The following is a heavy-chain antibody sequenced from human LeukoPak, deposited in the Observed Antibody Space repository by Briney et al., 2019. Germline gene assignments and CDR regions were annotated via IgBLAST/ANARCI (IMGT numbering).Heavy chain of an antibody. D-gene: IGHD5-18*01. CDR3: ARGGLRCEYSYGYDYYYYMDV. J-gene: IGHJ6*03. CDR1: GGAFSGYY. Sequence: SETLSLTCAVYGGAFSGYYWSWIRQPPGKGLEWIGEINHSGSTNYNPSLKSRVTISVDTSKNQFSLKLRSVTAADTAVYYCARGGLRCEYSYGYDYYYYMDVWGKGTAVTVSS. V-gene: IGHV4-34*01. CDR2: INHSGST.